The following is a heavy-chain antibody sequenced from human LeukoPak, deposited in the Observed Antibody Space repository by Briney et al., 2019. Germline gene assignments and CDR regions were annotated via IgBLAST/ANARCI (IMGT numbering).Heavy chain of an antibody. J-gene: IGHJ4*02. D-gene: IGHD3-10*01. Sequence: GGSLRLSCAASGFTFSSYGMHWVRQAPGKGLEWVAFIRYDGSNKYYADSVKGRFTISRDNSKNTLYLQMNSLRAEDTAVYYCAKDLGSGGYYLNTCDYWGQGTLVTVSS. CDR3: AKDLGSGGYYLNTCDY. CDR1: GFTFSSYG. V-gene: IGHV3-30*02. CDR2: IRYDGSNK.